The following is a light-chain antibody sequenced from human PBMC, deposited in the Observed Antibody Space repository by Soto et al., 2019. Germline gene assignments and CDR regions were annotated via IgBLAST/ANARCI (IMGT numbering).Light chain of an antibody. CDR2: GAS. CDR3: QPYNTCPFT. V-gene: IGKV3-15*01. J-gene: IGKJ3*01. Sequence: EIVMTQSPPSLSVSPGERGMFSCRASQSVSSKLAWYQQKPGQAPRLLIYGASTRATDVPARFSGSGSGKEFTLIISSLQSEDCAVYYCQPYNTCPFTFGPGIKVDIK. CDR1: QSVSSK.